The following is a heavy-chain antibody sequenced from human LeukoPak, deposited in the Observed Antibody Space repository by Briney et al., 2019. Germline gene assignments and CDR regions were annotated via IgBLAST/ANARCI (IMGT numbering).Heavy chain of an antibody. CDR3: AKGMVRGVIKRDWFDP. CDR1: GGTFSSYA. Sequence: SVKVSCKASGGTFSSYAISWVRQAPGQGLEWMGRIIPILGIANYAQKFQGRVTITADKSTSTAYMELRSLRSEDTAVYYCAKGMVRGVIKRDWFDPWGQGTLVTVSS. V-gene: IGHV1-69*04. J-gene: IGHJ5*02. D-gene: IGHD3-10*01. CDR2: IIPILGIA.